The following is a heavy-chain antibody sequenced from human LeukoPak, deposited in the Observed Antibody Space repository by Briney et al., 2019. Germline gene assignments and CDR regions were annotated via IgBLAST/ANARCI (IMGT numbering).Heavy chain of an antibody. CDR3: ARAKPGIVVVVAAPYYYYGMDV. J-gene: IGHJ6*02. D-gene: IGHD2-15*01. V-gene: IGHV1-69*13. CDR1: GGTFSSYA. Sequence: GASVKVSCKASGGTFSSYAISWVRQAPGQGLEWMGGIIPIFGTANYAQKFQGRVTITADESTSTAYMELSSLRSEDTAVYYCARAKPGIVVVVAAPYYYYGMDVWGQGTTVTVSS. CDR2: IIPIFGTA.